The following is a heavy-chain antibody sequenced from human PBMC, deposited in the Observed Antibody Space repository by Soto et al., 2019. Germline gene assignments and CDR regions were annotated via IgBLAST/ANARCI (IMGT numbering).Heavy chain of an antibody. V-gene: IGHV3-23*01. Sequence: GVSLRLSCAASGFTFKHYGMAWARQAPGKGLEWVSTISASGANTHYADSVKGRFTIARDNSNNMLYLQMDDLRADDTATYYWGRNKGGDDEMFAYGGQEPGAPSPQ. D-gene: IGHD5-12*01. CDR1: GFTFKHYG. CDR3: GRNKGGDDEMFAY. J-gene: IGHJ4*01. CDR2: ISASGANT.